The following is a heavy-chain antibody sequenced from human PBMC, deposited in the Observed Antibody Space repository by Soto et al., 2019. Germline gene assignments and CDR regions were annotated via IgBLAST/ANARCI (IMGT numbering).Heavy chain of an antibody. D-gene: IGHD3-10*01. Sequence: SETLSLTCTVSGGSISSSSYYWGWIRQPPGKGLEWIGSIYYSGSTYYNPSLKSRVTISVDTSKNQFSLKLSSVTAADTAVYYCARLRGPRGPAFDYWGQGTLVTVSS. CDR3: ARLRGPRGPAFDY. J-gene: IGHJ4*02. CDR2: IYYSGST. V-gene: IGHV4-39*01. CDR1: GGSISSSSYY.